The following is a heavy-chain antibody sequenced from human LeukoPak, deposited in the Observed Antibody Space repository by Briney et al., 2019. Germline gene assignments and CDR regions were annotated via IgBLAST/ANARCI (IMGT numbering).Heavy chain of an antibody. CDR3: ARDSMHYFDY. CDR2: IYHSGST. J-gene: IGHJ4*02. V-gene: IGHV4-30-2*01. Sequence: SETLSLTCAVSGGSISSGGYSWSWIRQPPGKGLEWIGYIYHSGSTYYNPSLKSRVTISVDRSKNQFSLKLSSVTAADTAVYYCARDSMHYFDYWGQGTLVTVSS. CDR1: GGSISSGGYS.